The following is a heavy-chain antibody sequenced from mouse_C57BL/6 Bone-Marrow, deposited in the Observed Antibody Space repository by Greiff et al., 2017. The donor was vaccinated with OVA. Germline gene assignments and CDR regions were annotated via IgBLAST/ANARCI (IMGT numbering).Heavy chain of an antibody. D-gene: IGHD2-4*01. J-gene: IGHJ2*01. CDR3: ARWGLRRDFDY. CDR2: IYPGGGYT. Sequence: VQLQESGAELVRPGTSVKMSCKASGYTFTNYWIGWAKQRPGHGLEWIGDIYPGGGYTNYNEKFKGKATLTADKSSSTAYMQFSSLTSEDAAIYYCARWGLRRDFDYWGKGTTLTVSS. V-gene: IGHV1-63*01. CDR1: GYTFTNYW.